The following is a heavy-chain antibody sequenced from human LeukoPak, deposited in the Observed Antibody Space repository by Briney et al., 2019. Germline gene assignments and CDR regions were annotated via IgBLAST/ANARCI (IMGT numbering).Heavy chain of an antibody. Sequence: GGSLRLSCAASGFTFSSYGMQWLRQAPGKGREGVAVIWYDGSNKYYADSVKGRFTISRDNSKNTLYLQMNSLRAEDTAVYYCARDSSGPFDYWGQGTLVTVSS. V-gene: IGHV3-33*01. D-gene: IGHD6-19*01. CDR2: IWYDGSNK. J-gene: IGHJ4*02. CDR1: GFTFSSYG. CDR3: ARDSSGPFDY.